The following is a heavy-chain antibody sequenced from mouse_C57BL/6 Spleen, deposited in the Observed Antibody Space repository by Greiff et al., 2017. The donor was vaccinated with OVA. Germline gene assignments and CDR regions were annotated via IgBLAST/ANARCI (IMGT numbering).Heavy chain of an antibody. CDR2: ISDGGSYT. Sequence: EVMLVESGGGLVKPGGSLKLSCAASGFTFSSYAMSWVRQTPEKRLEWVATISDGGSYTYYPDNVKGRFTISRDNAKNNLYLQMSHLKSEDTAMYYCARGEDYYYGSSWYFDVWGTGTTVTVSS. D-gene: IGHD1-1*01. CDR3: ARGEDYYYGSSWYFDV. J-gene: IGHJ1*03. V-gene: IGHV5-4*03. CDR1: GFTFSSYA.